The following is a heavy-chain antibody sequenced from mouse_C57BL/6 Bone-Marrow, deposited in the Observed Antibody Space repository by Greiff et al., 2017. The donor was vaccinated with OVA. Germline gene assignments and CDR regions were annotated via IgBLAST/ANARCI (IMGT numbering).Heavy chain of an antibody. V-gene: IGHV1-53*01. CDR1: GYTFTSYW. D-gene: IGHD2-3*01. Sequence: QVQLQQPGAELVKPGASVKMSCKASGYTFTSYWITWVKQRPGQGLEWIGNINPSNGGTNYNEKFKSKATLTVDKSSSTAYMQLSSLTSEDSAVYYCARSGPIYDGYYAMDYWGQGTSVTVSS. CDR3: ARSGPIYDGYYAMDY. CDR2: INPSNGGT. J-gene: IGHJ4*01.